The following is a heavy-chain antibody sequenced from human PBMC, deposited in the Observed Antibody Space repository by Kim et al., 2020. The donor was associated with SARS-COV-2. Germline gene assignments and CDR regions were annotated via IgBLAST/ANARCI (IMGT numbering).Heavy chain of an antibody. Sequence: SETLSLTCTVSGGSISSSSYYWGWIRQPPGKGLEWIGSIYYSGSTYYNPSLKSRVTISVDTSKNQFSLKLSSVTAADTAVYYCARSLGADPSTIFGVVIIPDAFDIWGQGTMVTVSS. J-gene: IGHJ3*02. V-gene: IGHV4-39*01. CDR2: IYYSGST. CDR3: ARSLGADPSTIFGVVIIPDAFDI. D-gene: IGHD3-3*01. CDR1: GGSISSSSYY.